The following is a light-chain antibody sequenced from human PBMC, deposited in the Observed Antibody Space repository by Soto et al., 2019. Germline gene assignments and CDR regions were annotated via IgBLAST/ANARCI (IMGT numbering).Light chain of an antibody. CDR3: QQSYSTSPLT. V-gene: IGKV1-39*01. CDR2: AAS. Sequence: DIQMTQSPSSLSASVGDSVTITCRASQSISYYLNWYQQKPGKAPKLLIYAASSLQSGVPSRFSGSGSGTDFTLTISSLQPEDFATYYCQQSYSTSPLTFGGGTKVEI. J-gene: IGKJ4*01. CDR1: QSISYY.